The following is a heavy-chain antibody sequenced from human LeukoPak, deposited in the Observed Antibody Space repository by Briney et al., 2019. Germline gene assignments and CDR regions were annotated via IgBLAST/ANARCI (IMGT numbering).Heavy chain of an antibody. CDR2: IYYSGST. J-gene: IGHJ4*02. CDR1: GGSISSSSYY. D-gene: IGHD6-19*01. CDR3: ARGVAGTFVREYYFDY. V-gene: IGHV4-39*07. Sequence: SETLSLTCTVSGGSISSSSYYWGWIRQPPGKGLEWIGSIYYSGSTNYNPSLKSRVTISVDTSKNQFSLKLSSVTAADTAVYYCARGVAGTFVREYYFDYWGQGTLVTVSS.